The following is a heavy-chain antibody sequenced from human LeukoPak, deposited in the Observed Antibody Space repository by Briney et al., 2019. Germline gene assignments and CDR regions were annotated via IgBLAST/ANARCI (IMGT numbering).Heavy chain of an antibody. D-gene: IGHD6-13*01. CDR2: THPNSGAS. CDR1: TGYY. J-gene: IGHJ3*02. V-gene: IGHV1-2*02. Sequence: GASVKVSCKTSTGYYMHWVRQAPGQGLEYMGWTHPNSGASKSVPKFQGRVTMTRDTSINTDYVELSSLTSDDTAMYYCAREGRAGSSGWFGAFDIWGQGTMVIVSS. CDR3: AREGRAGSSGWFGAFDI.